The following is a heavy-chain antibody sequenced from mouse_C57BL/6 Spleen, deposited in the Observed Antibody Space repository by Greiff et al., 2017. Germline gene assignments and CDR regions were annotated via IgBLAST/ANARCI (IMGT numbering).Heavy chain of an antibody. CDR1: GFSFSSYG. CDR2: ISSGGSYT. CDR3: ARQTAQATPFDY. D-gene: IGHD3-2*02. J-gene: IGHJ2*01. V-gene: IGHV5-6*01. Sequence: EVQVVESGGDLVKPGGSLKLSCAASGFSFSSYGMSWVRQTPDKRLEWVATISSGGSYTYYPDSVKGRFPISRDNAKNTLYLQMSSLKSEDTAMYYCARQTAQATPFDYWGQGTTLTVSS.